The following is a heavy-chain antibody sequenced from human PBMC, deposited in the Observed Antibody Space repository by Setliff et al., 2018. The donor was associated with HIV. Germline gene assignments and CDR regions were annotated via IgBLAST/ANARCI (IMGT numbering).Heavy chain of an antibody. V-gene: IGHV4-34*01. J-gene: IGHJ4*02. Sequence: KPSETLSLTCAVYGGSFSGYYCSWIRQPPGKGLEWIGEINHSGTTDYNPSLKSRVTISLDTSKNHLSLKLTSVTDADTAVYYCARVRRGSSARAPFDSWGQGALVTVSS. CDR1: GGSFSGYY. CDR3: ARVRRGSSARAPFDS. CDR2: INHSGTT. D-gene: IGHD6-6*01.